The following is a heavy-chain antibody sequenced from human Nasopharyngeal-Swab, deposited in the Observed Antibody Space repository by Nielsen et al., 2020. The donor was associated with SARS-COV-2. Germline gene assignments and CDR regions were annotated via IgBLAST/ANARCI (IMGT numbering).Heavy chain of an antibody. J-gene: IGHJ4*02. D-gene: IGHD2-2*01. Sequence: ASVKVSCKASGYTFTGYYMHWVRQATGQGLEWMGWMNPNSGDTGYAQKFQGRVTMTRNTSISTAYMELSSLRSEDTAVYYCARGGRYCSSTSCYSGSGFDYWGQGTLVTVSS. CDR1: GYTFTGYY. V-gene: IGHV1-8*02. CDR3: ARGGRYCSSTSCYSGSGFDY. CDR2: MNPNSGDT.